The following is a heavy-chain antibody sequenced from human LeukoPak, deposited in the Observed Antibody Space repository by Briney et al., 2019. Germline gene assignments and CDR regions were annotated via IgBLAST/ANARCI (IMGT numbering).Heavy chain of an antibody. CDR3: AKDPSSWLEYFDY. D-gene: IGHD6-13*01. Sequence: GGSLRLSCAASGFTFSSYGMHWVRQAPGKGLEWVAVISYDGSNKYYADSVKGRFTISRDNSKNTLYLQMNSLRAEDTAVYYCAKDPSSWLEYFDYWGQGTLVTVSS. V-gene: IGHV3-30*18. CDR2: ISYDGSNK. J-gene: IGHJ4*02. CDR1: GFTFSSYG.